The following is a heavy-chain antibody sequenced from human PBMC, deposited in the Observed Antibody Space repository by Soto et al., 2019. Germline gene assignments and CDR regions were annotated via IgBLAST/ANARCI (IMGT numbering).Heavy chain of an antibody. V-gene: IGHV1-3*01. J-gene: IGHJ6*02. Sequence: QVQLVQSGAEVKKPGASVKVSCKASGYTFTRYAIHWVLQAPGHRLEWMGWINAGNGNTKYSQNFQGRVTITRDTSASTAYMELSSLRSEDTAIYFCARDEDVWGQGTTVTVSS. CDR3: ARDEDV. CDR1: GYTFTRYA. CDR2: INAGNGNT.